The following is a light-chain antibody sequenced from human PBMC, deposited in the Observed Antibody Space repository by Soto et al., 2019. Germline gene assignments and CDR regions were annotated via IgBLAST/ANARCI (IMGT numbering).Light chain of an antibody. CDR1: LSISSR. J-gene: IGKJ4*01. Sequence: DIQMTQSPSTLSVSVGDRVTITCRASLSISSRLTLYQQKPGKAPKLLVYAASSLESGVPSRFSGSGSGTDFTLTFICLQPDDFATYYCQHYNSYPLTFGGGTRVEIK. CDR2: AAS. CDR3: QHYNSYPLT. V-gene: IGKV1-5*01.